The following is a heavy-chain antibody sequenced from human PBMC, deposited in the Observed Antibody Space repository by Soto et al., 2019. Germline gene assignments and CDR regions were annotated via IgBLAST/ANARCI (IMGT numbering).Heavy chain of an antibody. Sequence: QLQLQESGPGLVKPSETLSLTCTVSGGSISSSGYYWGWIRQPPGKGLEWIGSIYYSGSTYYNPSLKSRVTISVDTSKNQFSLKLSSVTAADTAVYYCARHQEGSWYYYYYGMDVWGQGTTVTVSS. CDR2: IYYSGST. CDR1: GGSISSSGYY. CDR3: ARHQEGSWYYYYYGMDV. D-gene: IGHD6-13*01. J-gene: IGHJ6*02. V-gene: IGHV4-39*01.